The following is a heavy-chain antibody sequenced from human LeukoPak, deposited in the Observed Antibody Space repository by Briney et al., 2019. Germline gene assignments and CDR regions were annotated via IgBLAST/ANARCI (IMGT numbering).Heavy chain of an antibody. Sequence: GGSLRLSCTASGFTFGDYAMSRVRQAPGKGLEWIGFIRSKAYGGTTEYAASVKGRFTISRDDSKSIAYLQMNSLKTEDTAVYYCARDRFGDFWSGYPDYWGQGTLVTVSS. J-gene: IGHJ4*02. CDR2: IRSKAYGGTT. CDR3: ARDRFGDFWSGYPDY. D-gene: IGHD3-3*01. V-gene: IGHV3-49*04. CDR1: GFTFGDYA.